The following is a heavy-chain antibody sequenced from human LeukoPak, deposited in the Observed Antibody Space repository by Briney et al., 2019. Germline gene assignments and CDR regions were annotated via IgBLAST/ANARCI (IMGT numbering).Heavy chain of an antibody. V-gene: IGHV3-21*01. CDR1: GFTFSSYS. D-gene: IGHD6-6*01. CDR2: ISSSSSYI. CDR3: ARDRKTSIAGMDV. Sequence: GGSLRLSCAASGFTFSSYSMNWVRQAPGQGLEWVSSISSSSSYIYYADSVKGRFTISRDNAKNSLYLQMNSLRAEDTAVYSCARDRKTSIAGMDVWGKGTTVTVSS. J-gene: IGHJ6*03.